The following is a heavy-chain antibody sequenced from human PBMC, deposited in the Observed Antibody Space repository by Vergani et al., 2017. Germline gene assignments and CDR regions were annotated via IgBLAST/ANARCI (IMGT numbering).Heavy chain of an antibody. D-gene: IGHD6-13*01. CDR2: FYTGGGT. J-gene: IGHJ6*02. Sequence: QVQLQESGPGLVRPSQTLSLTCTVSGGSISSGSYYWSWFRQPAGKGLEWIGRFYTGGGTSYNPSLKSRVTISVDTSKNQFSLQLSSVTAADAAVYYCARDPLYSTTWPFLLLDMDVWGQGTTVTVSS. CDR1: GGSISSGSYY. V-gene: IGHV4-61*02. CDR3: ARDPLYSTTWPFLLLDMDV.